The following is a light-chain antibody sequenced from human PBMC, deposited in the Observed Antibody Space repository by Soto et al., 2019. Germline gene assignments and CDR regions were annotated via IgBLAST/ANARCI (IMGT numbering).Light chain of an antibody. J-gene: IGLJ3*02. CDR1: SSDVGSYNL. V-gene: IGLV2-23*02. Sequence: QSALTQPASVSGSPGQSITISCTGSSSDVGSYNLVCWYQQDLGKAPKLIVYEVSKRPSGVSNRFSGSKSGNTASLTISGLQSEDEADYYCCSYAGSDTWVFGGGTKLTVL. CDR2: EVS. CDR3: CSYAGSDTWV.